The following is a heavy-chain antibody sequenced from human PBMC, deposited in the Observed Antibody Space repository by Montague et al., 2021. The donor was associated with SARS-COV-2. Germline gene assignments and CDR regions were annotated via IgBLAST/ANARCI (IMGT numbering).Heavy chain of an antibody. CDR1: GGSINTYY. V-gene: IGHV4-59*08. CDR3: ARVTTKRTRYGSGSYRGFDAFDI. Sequence: SETLFLTCTVSGGSINTYYWSWIRQPPGKGLEWIGYIYYSGSTSYNPSLKSRVTISVDTSKNQFSLKLSSVTAADTAVYYCARVTTKRTRYGSGSYRGFDAFDIWGQGTMVTVSS. CDR2: IYYSGST. J-gene: IGHJ3*02. D-gene: IGHD3-10*01.